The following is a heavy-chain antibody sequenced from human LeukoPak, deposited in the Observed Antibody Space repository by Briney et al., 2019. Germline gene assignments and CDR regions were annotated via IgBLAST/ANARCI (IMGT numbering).Heavy chain of an antibody. V-gene: IGHV3-30*02. J-gene: IGHJ4*02. CDR3: AKSDTAMVPGYY. Sequence: GGSLRLSCAASGFTFSSYGMHWVRQAPGKGLEWVAFIRYDGSNKYYADSVKGRFTISRDNSKNTLHLQMNSLRAEDTAVYYCAKSDTAMVPGYYWGQGTLVTVSS. CDR2: IRYDGSNK. CDR1: GFTFSSYG. D-gene: IGHD5-18*01.